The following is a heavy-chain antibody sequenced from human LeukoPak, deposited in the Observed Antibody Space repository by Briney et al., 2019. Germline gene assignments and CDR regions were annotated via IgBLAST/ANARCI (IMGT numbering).Heavy chain of an antibody. CDR1: GGSFSGYF. V-gene: IGHV3-23*01. CDR3: AKAGLGVRGYY. CDR2: ISGSGGST. J-gene: IGHJ4*02. Sequence: ETLSLTCAVYGGSFSGYFWSWLRQAPGKGLEWVSAISGSGGSTYYADSVKGRFTISRDNSKNTLYLQMNSLRAEDTAVYYCAKAGLGVRGYYWGQGTLVTVSS. D-gene: IGHD3-10*01.